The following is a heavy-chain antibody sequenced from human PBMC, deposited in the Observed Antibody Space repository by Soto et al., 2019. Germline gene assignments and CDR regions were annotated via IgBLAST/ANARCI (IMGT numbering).Heavy chain of an antibody. V-gene: IGHV1-2*02. D-gene: IGHD2-21*01. CDR1: GYIFTAYS. CDR2: FNPNSGDT. J-gene: IGHJ4*02. Sequence: ASGKVSCKASGYIFTAYSMHWVRQAPGQGLEWVGWFNPNSGDTIYAQKFQGRVTLTGDTSISTAYMELYSLTSDDTAVYYGAREASSVISFDYWGQGTLVTVSS. CDR3: AREASSVISFDY.